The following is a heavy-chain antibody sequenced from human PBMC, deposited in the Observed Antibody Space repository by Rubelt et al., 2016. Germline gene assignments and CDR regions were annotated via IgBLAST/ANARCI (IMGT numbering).Heavy chain of an antibody. Sequence: QVQLVESGGGVVQPGRSLRLSCAASGFTFSSYAMHWVRQAPGKGLEWVAVISYDGSNKYYADSVKGRFTISRDKSKNTLYLQMNSLRAEDTAVYYCARVDSGWKLFDYWGQGTLVTVSS. J-gene: IGHJ4*02. CDR3: ARVDSGWKLFDY. V-gene: IGHV3-30*04. D-gene: IGHD6-19*01. CDR2: ISYDGSNK. CDR1: GFTFSSYA.